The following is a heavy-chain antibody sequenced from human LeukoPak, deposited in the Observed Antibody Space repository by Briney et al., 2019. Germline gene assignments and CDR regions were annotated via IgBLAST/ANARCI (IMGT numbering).Heavy chain of an antibody. J-gene: IGHJ3*02. CDR3: TTDSLGVGAALDAFDI. D-gene: IGHD1-26*01. V-gene: IGHV3-15*07. Sequence: PGGSLRLSCAASGFTFRTAWMNWVRQAPGRGLEWVGRIRSKTDGETTDYVAPVKGRFTISRDDSKNTLYLQMNSLKTEDTAVYYCTTDSLGVGAALDAFDIWGQGTMVTVSS. CDR2: IRSKTDGETT. CDR1: GFTFRTAW.